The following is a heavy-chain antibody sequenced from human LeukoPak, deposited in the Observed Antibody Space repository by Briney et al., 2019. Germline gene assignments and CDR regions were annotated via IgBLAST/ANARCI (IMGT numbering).Heavy chain of an antibody. V-gene: IGHV3-33*01. CDR2: IWYDGSNK. Sequence: GGSLRLSCAAPGITFSSYGIHWVRQAPGKGLEWVAVIWYDGSNKYYADSVKGRFTISRDNSKNTLYLQMNSLRAEDTAVYYCGRGYYGDYGYGMDVWGQGTTVTVSS. D-gene: IGHD4-17*01. CDR1: GITFSSYG. CDR3: GRGYYGDYGYGMDV. J-gene: IGHJ6*02.